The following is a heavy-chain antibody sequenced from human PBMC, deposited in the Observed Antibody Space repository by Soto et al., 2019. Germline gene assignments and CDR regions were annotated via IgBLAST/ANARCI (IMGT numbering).Heavy chain of an antibody. J-gene: IGHJ5*02. CDR2: IIPIFGTR. CDR1: GGTHSSYA. D-gene: IGHD3-22*01. CDR3: ARDGSDYSTSGHYDP. Sequence: SVKVSCKVTGGTHSSYAITWVRQAPGQGLEWMGGIIPIFGTRDYAQKFQGRVTITADPSTSTAYLELSGLTSDDTAVYYCARDGSDYSTSGHYDPWGQGTLVPVSP. V-gene: IGHV1-69*13.